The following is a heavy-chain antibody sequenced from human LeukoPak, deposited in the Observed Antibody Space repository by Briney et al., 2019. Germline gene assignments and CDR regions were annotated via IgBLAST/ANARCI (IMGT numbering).Heavy chain of an antibody. J-gene: IGHJ4*02. Sequence: SETLSLTYAVSGYSISSSNWWGWIRQPPGKGLEWIGYIYYSGSTYYNPSLKSRVTMSVDTSKNQFSLKLSSVTAVDTAVYYCARRRGAARHGGFDYWGQGTLVTVSS. D-gene: IGHD6-6*01. CDR2: IYYSGST. V-gene: IGHV4-28*01. CDR3: ARRRGAARHGGFDY. CDR1: GYSISSSNW.